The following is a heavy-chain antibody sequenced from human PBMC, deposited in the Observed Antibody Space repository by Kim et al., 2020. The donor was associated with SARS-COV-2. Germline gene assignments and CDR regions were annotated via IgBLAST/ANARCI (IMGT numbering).Heavy chain of an antibody. CDR1: GFTFSNHY. V-gene: IGHV3-11*01. CDR2: ISSSGDKG. CDR3: VREREQLSSRIYYYGVDV. J-gene: IGHJ6*02. D-gene: IGHD1-1*01. Sequence: GGSLRLSCAASGFTFSNHYMGWIRQAPGKGLEWVSYISSSGDKGYYTDSVKGRFIISRDNAKSSLYLRMNSLRGEDTAVYYCVREREQLSSRIYYYGVDVWGQGTTVTVSS.